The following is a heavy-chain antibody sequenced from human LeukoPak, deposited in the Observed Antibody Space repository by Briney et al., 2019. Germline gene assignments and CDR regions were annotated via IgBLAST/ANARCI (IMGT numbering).Heavy chain of an antibody. V-gene: IGHV3-7*01. D-gene: IGHD2-2*01. Sequence: GGSLRLSRATSGFAFSPYWMSWVRQAPGKGLEWVANINPDGSETYYLDSVKGRFTISRDNVKNSLFLLLNSLRAEDTAVYYCGRWGIEAAIDYWGQGTLVTVSS. CDR2: INPDGSET. CDR3: GRWGIEAAIDY. CDR1: GFAFSPYW. J-gene: IGHJ4*02.